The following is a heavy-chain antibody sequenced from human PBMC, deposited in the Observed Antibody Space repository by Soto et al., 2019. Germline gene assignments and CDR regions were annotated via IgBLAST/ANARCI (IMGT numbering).Heavy chain of an antibody. Sequence: ASVKVSCKASGYTFTDYYMHWVRQAPGQGLEYMGGINPKGGGPNYVQKFQGRVTVTRDTSTSTVYMEVSRLTSDDTAVYYCASEDCRSTSCLKGFDYWGQGTLVTVSS. V-gene: IGHV1-2*02. J-gene: IGHJ4*02. D-gene: IGHD2-2*01. CDR3: ASEDCRSTSCLKGFDY. CDR1: GYTFTDYY. CDR2: INPKGGGP.